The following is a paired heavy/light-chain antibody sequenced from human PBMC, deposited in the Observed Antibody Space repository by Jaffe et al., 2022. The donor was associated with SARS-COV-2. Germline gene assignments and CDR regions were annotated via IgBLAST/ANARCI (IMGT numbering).Heavy chain of an antibody. V-gene: IGHV4-59*01. Sequence: QVQLQESGPGLVRPSETLSLTCSVSGGSINSYYWSWIRQSPGKGLEWIGHIYYTGSTNYRPSPESRVTISVDTSKNQFSLKLTSVTAADTAVYYCARVAYGGWYFDLWGRGTLVTVSS. CDR3: ARVAYGGWYFDL. CDR1: GGSINSYY. D-gene: IGHD4-17*01. CDR2: IYYTGST. J-gene: IGHJ2*01.
Light chain of an antibody. CDR1: QSITVS. Sequence: DIQMTQSPSSLSASVGDRITITCRASQSITVSLHWYQRRPGEVPKLLIHTASSLQSGVPSRFSGSGSGTDFTLTISSLQPEDFATYYCQQSYSIPWTFGQGTQVEIK. CDR3: QQSYSIPWT. J-gene: IGKJ1*01. V-gene: IGKV1-39*01. CDR2: TAS.